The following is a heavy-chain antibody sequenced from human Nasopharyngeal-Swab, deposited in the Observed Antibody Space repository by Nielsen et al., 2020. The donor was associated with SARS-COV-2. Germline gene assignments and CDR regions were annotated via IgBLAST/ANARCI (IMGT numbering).Heavy chain of an antibody. CDR3: ARDRYGSGSFLGY. CDR2: INPSGGSA. J-gene: IGHJ4*02. CDR1: GYSFTSYH. Sequence: ASVKVSCKASGYSFTSYHMYWVRQAPGQGLEWMGIINPSGGSATYAQRLQGKVTMTRDTSTSTVFMELSSLKSEDTAVYYCARDRYGSGSFLGYWGQGTLVTVSS. V-gene: IGHV1-46*01. D-gene: IGHD3-10*01.